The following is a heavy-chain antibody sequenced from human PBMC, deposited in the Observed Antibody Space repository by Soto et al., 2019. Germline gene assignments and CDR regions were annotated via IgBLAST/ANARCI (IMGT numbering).Heavy chain of an antibody. Sequence: QIPLVQSGAEVKKPGASVKVSSKASGYTFTDHGISWVRQAPGQGFEWMGWISAYNDYTAYAQKFQGRVTMTTDKYTNTAYMELRSLTSDDTAVYYCAKDRPRLPQNFLDVYWGQGTLVTVSS. V-gene: IGHV1-18*01. J-gene: IGHJ4*02. CDR1: GYTFTDHG. D-gene: IGHD3-16*01. CDR3: AKDRPRLPQNFLDVY. CDR2: ISAYNDYT.